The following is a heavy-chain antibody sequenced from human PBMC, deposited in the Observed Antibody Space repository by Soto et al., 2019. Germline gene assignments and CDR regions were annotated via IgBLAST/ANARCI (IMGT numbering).Heavy chain of an antibody. V-gene: IGHV4-34*01. CDR1: GGSFSGYY. J-gene: IGHJ5*02. CDR2: INHSGST. CDR3: AREYSSSSWRFDP. D-gene: IGHD6-6*01. Sequence: QVQLQQWGAGLLKPSETLSLTCAVYGGSFSGYYWSWIRQPPGKGLEWIGEINHSGSTNYNPSLKSRVTISVDTSKNQFSLKLSSVTAADTAVYYCAREYSSSSWRFDPWGQRTLVTVSS.